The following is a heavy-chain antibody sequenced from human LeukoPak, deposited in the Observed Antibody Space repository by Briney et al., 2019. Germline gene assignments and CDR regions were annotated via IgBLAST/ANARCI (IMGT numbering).Heavy chain of an antibody. CDR3: ARAWLRRKYYYYMDV. J-gene: IGHJ6*03. Sequence: ASVKVSCKASGYTFSNYGMSWVRQAPGHGLEWMGWISGFNGHTKYSQKSQGRVTMTIDTSTSTAYMEVRSLRSDDTAVYYCARAWLRRKYYYYMDVWGKGTTVTVSS. CDR2: ISGFNGHT. D-gene: IGHD5-12*01. V-gene: IGHV1-18*04. CDR1: GYTFSNYG.